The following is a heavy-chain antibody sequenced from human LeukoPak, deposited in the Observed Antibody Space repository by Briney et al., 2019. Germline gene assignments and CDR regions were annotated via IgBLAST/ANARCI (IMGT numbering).Heavy chain of an antibody. CDR1: GGSISSYY. CDR2: IYYSGST. Sequence: SETLSLTCTVSGGSISSYYWSWIRQPPGKGLEWIGYIYYSGSTNYNPSLKSRVTISVDTSKNQFSLRLSSVTAADTAVYYCARVGIAAGYNWFDPWGQGTLVTVSS. CDR3: ARVGIAAGYNWFDP. D-gene: IGHD6-13*01. V-gene: IGHV4-59*01. J-gene: IGHJ5*02.